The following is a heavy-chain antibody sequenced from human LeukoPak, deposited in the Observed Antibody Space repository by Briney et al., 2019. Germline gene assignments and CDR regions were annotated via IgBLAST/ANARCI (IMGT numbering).Heavy chain of an antibody. Sequence: VASVKVSCKASGGTFSSYAISWVRQAPGQGLEWMGGIIPIFGTANYAQKFQGGVTITADESTSTAYMELSSLRSEDTAVYYCARSFDRRYYDFWSGYHYFDYWGQGTLVTVSS. V-gene: IGHV1-69*13. D-gene: IGHD3-3*01. CDR3: ARSFDRRYYDFWSGYHYFDY. J-gene: IGHJ4*02. CDR1: GGTFSSYA. CDR2: IIPIFGTA.